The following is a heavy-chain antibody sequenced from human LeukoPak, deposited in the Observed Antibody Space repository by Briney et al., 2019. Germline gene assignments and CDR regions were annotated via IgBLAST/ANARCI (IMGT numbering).Heavy chain of an antibody. Sequence: PGGSLRLSCAASGFTFSSYWMSWVRQAPGKGLEWVANIKQDGSEKYYVDSVKGRFTISRDNAKNSLYLQMNSLRAEDTAAYYCAIVPGSSSWYLLYYYYYYMDVWGKGTTVTVSS. V-gene: IGHV3-7*01. J-gene: IGHJ6*03. D-gene: IGHD6-13*01. CDR2: IKQDGSEK. CDR1: GFTFSSYW. CDR3: AIVPGSSSWYLLYYYYYYMDV.